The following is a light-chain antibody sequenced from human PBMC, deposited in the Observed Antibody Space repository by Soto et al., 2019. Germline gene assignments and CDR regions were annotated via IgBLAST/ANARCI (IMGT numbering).Light chain of an antibody. CDR2: GAS. CDR1: QTVSNSY. J-gene: IGKJ1*01. Sequence: EIVLTQSPGTLSLSPGERATLSCRASQTVSNSYLAWYQQKPGQAPSLLIYGASSRATGIPDRFSGSGSGTDFTLTISRLEPEDFAVYYCQQYCSSPRTFGQGTKVDIK. CDR3: QQYCSSPRT. V-gene: IGKV3-20*01.